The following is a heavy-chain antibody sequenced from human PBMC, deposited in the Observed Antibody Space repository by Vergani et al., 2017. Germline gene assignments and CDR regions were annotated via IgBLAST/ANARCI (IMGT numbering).Heavy chain of an antibody. J-gene: IGHJ6*03. V-gene: IGHV4-34*01. CDR2: INHSGST. D-gene: IGHD6-6*01. CDR3: ARGRCIASRPPSSRSCYYYYYMDV. CDR1: GGSFSGYY. Sequence: QVQLQQWGAGLLKPSETLSLTCAVYGGSFSGYYWSWIRQPPGKGLEWIGEINHSGSTNYNPSLKSRVTISVDTSKNQFSLKLSPVTAADTAVYYCARGRCIASRPPSSRSCYYYYYMDVWGKGTTVTVSS.